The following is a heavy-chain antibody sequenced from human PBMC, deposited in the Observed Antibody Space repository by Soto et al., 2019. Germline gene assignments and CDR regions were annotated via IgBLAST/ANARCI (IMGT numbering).Heavy chain of an antibody. CDR3: ARVREAVAGHFDY. V-gene: IGHV4-59*01. CDR1: GGSISSYY. CDR2: IYYSGST. J-gene: IGHJ4*02. Sequence: PSETLSLTCAVSGGSISSYYWSWIRQPPGKGLEWIGYIYYSGSTNYNPSLKSRVTISVDTSKNQFSLKLSSVTAADTAVYYCARVREAVAGHFDYWGQGTLVTVSS. D-gene: IGHD6-19*01.